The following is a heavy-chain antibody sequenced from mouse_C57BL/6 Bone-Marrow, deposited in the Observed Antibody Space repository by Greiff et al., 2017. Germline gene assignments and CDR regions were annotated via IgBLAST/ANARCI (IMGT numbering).Heavy chain of an antibody. J-gene: IGHJ4*01. CDR1: GYTFTSYW. CDR3: ARCSNFRDYSARDY. D-gene: IGHD2-5*01. Sequence: VQLQQPGAELVKPGASVKMSCKASGYTFTSYWITWVKQRPGQGLEWIGDIYPGSGSTNYNEKFKSKATLTVDTSSSTAYMQLSSLTSEDSTVYYGARCSNFRDYSARDYWGQGTAVTVSS. V-gene: IGHV1-55*01. CDR2: IYPGSGST.